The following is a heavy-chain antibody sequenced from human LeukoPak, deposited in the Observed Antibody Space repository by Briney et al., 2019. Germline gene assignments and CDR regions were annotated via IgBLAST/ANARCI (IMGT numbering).Heavy chain of an antibody. Sequence: SETLSLTCTVSGGSLSSYYWSWIRQPAGKGLEWIGRIYTSGSTNYNPSLKSRVTMSVDTSKNQFSLKLSSVTAADTAVYYCARVRAGEYYYYYGMDVWGQGTTVTVSS. V-gene: IGHV4-4*07. CDR3: ARVRAGEYYYYYGMDV. CDR2: IYTSGST. D-gene: IGHD1-26*01. CDR1: GGSLSSYY. J-gene: IGHJ6*02.